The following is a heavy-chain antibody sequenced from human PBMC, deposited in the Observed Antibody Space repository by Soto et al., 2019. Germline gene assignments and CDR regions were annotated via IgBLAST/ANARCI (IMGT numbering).Heavy chain of an antibody. CDR2: IGPYNGHT. J-gene: IGHJ4*02. V-gene: IGHV1-18*04. Sequence: SGKVSFKASNYTFTSYGISWVRQAPGQGLEWMGWIGPYNGHTNYAQKLQGRVTMTTDTSTSTAYMEVRSLRSDDTAVYYCARENYGYGFDYWGQGTLVTVSS. CDR1: NYTFTSYG. CDR3: ARENYGYGFDY. D-gene: IGHD5-18*01.